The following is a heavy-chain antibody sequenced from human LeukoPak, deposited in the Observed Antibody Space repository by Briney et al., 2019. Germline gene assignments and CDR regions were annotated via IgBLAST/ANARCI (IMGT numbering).Heavy chain of an antibody. J-gene: IGHJ6*03. V-gene: IGHV4-34*01. Sequence: KSSETLSLTCAVYGGSFSGYYWSWIRQPPGKGLEWIGEINHSGSTNYNPSLKSRVTMSVDTSKSQFSLKLRSVTAADTAVYYCARENIVNIPAAIYYYSYMDVWGKGTTVTVSS. D-gene: IGHD2-2*01. CDR1: GGSFSGYY. CDR3: ARENIVNIPAAIYYYSYMDV. CDR2: INHSGST.